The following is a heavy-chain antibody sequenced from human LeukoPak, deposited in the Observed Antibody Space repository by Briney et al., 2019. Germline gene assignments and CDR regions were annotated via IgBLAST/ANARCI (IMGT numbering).Heavy chain of an antibody. V-gene: IGHV4-34*01. Sequence: SETLSLTCAVYGGSFSGYYWSWIRQPPGKGLEWIGEINHSGSTNYNPSLKSRVTISVGTSKNQFSLKLSSVTAADTAVYYCARLPRSSRVPAALPYWGQGTLVTVSS. CDR3: ARLPRSSRVPAALPY. D-gene: IGHD2-2*01. CDR2: INHSGST. CDR1: GGSFSGYY. J-gene: IGHJ4*02.